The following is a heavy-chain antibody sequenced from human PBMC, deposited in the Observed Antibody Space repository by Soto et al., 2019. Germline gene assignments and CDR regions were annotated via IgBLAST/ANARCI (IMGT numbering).Heavy chain of an antibody. CDR1: GGSISGADYY. D-gene: IGHD6-6*01. Sequence: QVQLQESGPGLVEPSQTLSLSCTVSGGSISGADYYWSWIRQHPEKGLEWIGYIYYSGNTYYNSALKSRVTISVDTSKNHFSLSLSSVTAADTAVYFCARVGTSSSDAFDIWGQGTMVTVSS. CDR2: IYYSGNT. CDR3: ARVGTSSSDAFDI. V-gene: IGHV4-31*03. J-gene: IGHJ3*02.